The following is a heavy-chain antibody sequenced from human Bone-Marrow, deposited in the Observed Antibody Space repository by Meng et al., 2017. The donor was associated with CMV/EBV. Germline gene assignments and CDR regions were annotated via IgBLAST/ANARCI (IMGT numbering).Heavy chain of an antibody. CDR2: ISYDGSNK. CDR3: ARDIVVVPAAPYYYGMDV. D-gene: IGHD2-2*01. CDR1: GFTFSSYA. V-gene: IGHV3-30-3*01. J-gene: IGHJ6*02. Sequence: GESLKISCAASGFTFSSYAMHWVRQAPGKGLEWVVVISYDGSNKYYADSVKGRFTISRDNSKNTLYLQMNSLRAEDTAVYYCARDIVVVPAAPYYYGMDVWGQGTTVTVSS.